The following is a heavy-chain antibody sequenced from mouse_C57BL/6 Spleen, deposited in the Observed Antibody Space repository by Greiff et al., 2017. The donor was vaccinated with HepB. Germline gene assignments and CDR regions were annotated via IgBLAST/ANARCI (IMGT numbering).Heavy chain of an antibody. D-gene: IGHD1-1*01. Sequence: QVQLQQPGAELVKPGASVKLSCKASGYTFTSYWMQWVKQRPGQGLEWIGEIDPSDSYTNYNQKFKDKATLTVDTSSSTAYMQLSSLTSEDSAVYYCARRGTTVVADFDYWGQGTTLTVSS. CDR2: IDPSDSYT. J-gene: IGHJ2*01. CDR3: ARRGTTVVADFDY. CDR1: GYTFTSYW. V-gene: IGHV1-50*01.